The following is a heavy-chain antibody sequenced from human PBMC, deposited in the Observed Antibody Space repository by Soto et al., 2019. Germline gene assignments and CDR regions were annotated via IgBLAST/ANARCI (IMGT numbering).Heavy chain of an antibody. CDR2: ISGSGGST. V-gene: IGHV3-23*01. Sequence: PGGSLRFSCAASGFTFSSYAMSWVRQAPGKGLEWVSAISGSGGSTYYADSVKGRFTISRDNSKNTLYLQMNSLRAEDTAVYYCAKDAPQISYYYDSSGYYSLDYWGQGTLVTVSS. CDR3: AKDAPQISYYYDSSGYYSLDY. J-gene: IGHJ4*02. D-gene: IGHD3-22*01. CDR1: GFTFSSYA.